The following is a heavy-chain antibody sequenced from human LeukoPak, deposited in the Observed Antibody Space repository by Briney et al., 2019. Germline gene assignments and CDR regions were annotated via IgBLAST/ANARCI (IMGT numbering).Heavy chain of an antibody. J-gene: IGHJ4*02. V-gene: IGHV3-30*18. Sequence: GGSLRLSCAAFGFTFSSYGMHWVRQAPGKGLEWVAVISYDGSNKYYADSVKGRFTISRDYSKNTLYLQMNSLRAEDTAVYYCAKFHIVVVNGYFDYWGQGTLVTVSS. CDR3: AKFHIVVVNGYFDY. D-gene: IGHD2-21*01. CDR1: GFTFSSYG. CDR2: ISYDGSNK.